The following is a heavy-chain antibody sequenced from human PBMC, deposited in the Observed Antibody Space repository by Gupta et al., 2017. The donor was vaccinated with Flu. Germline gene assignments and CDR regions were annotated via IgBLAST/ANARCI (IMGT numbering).Heavy chain of an antibody. CDR2: T. J-gene: IGHJ3*01. V-gene: IGHV3-23*01. Sequence: TFYADSVKGRFTISRDNFKNTLDLQMNRLRAEDTAKYFCAKRRAPVTDWHAFDVWGQGTMVTVSS. CDR3: AKRRAPVTDWHAFDV. D-gene: IGHD3-9*01.